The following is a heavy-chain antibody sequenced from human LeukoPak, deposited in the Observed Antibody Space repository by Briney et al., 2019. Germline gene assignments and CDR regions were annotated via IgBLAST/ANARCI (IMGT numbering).Heavy chain of an antibody. D-gene: IGHD5-18*01. J-gene: IGHJ6*03. CDR3: ATTSLVDTAMIYYYYMDV. V-gene: IGHV1-69*06. CDR2: IIPIFGTA. CDR1: GGTFSSYA. Sequence: SVKVSCKASGGTFSSYAISWVRQAPGQGLEWMGGIIPIFGTANYAQKFQGRVTITADKSTSTAYMELSSLRSEDTAVYYCATTSLVDTAMIYYYYMDVWGKGTTVTVSS.